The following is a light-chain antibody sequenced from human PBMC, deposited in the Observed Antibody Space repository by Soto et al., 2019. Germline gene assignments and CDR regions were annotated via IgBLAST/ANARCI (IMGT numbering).Light chain of an antibody. CDR3: QPYSSPPHP. V-gene: IGKV4-1*01. J-gene: IGKJ4*01. CDR1: QSVLFSSNNKSY. Sequence: DIVMTQSPDSLAVSLGERATINCKSSQSVLFSSNNKSYLAWYQQKPGQPPNLLIYWASTRESGVPDRFSATRSGTHFNLPVPSLQDEDVALYYCQPYSSPPHPFGGGKKV. CDR2: WAS.